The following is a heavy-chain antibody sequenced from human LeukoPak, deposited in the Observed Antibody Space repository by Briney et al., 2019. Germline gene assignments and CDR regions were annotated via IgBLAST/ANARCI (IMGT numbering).Heavy chain of an antibody. D-gene: IGHD3-3*01. CDR1: GYTFTSYD. V-gene: IGHV1-8*01. J-gene: IGHJ5*02. CDR3: ARRGRITIFGVVKGNWFDP. Sequence: ASVKVSCKASGYTFTSYDINWLRQATGQGLEWMGRMNPNSGNTGYAQKFQGRVTMTRNTSISTAYMELSSLRSEDTAVYYCARRGRITIFGVVKGNWFDPWGQGTLVTVSS. CDR2: MNPNSGNT.